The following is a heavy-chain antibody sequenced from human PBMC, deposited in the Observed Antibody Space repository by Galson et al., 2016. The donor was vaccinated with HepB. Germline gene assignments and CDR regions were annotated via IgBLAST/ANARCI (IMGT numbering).Heavy chain of an antibody. Sequence: SLRLSCAASGFTFSTYAMSWVRQAPGKGLEWVSAISGSAAGTYYAGSVKGRFTISRDNSKNTVYLQMNSLRAEDTAVYYCAKDGRSYCSSASCHDHFHYWSQGTLVTVSS. D-gene: IGHD2-2*01. CDR1: GFTFSTYA. J-gene: IGHJ4*02. CDR2: ISGSAAGT. CDR3: AKDGRSYCSSASCHDHFHY. V-gene: IGHV3-23*01.